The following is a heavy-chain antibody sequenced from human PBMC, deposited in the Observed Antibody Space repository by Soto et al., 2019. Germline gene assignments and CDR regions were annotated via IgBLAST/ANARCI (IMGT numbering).Heavy chain of an antibody. CDR3: ARDSGNLGNWAYFFDY. CDR1: GYTFTSFG. Sequence: QGQLVQSGAEGKKPGASVKVSCKASGYTFTSFGISWVRQAPGQGLEWMGWISAYNGNTNYAQKVQGRGAMTTDTSTSTAYMELRSLRSDDTAVYYCARDSGNLGNWAYFFDYWGQGTLVTVSS. CDR2: ISAYNGNT. D-gene: IGHD7-27*01. V-gene: IGHV1-18*01. J-gene: IGHJ4*02.